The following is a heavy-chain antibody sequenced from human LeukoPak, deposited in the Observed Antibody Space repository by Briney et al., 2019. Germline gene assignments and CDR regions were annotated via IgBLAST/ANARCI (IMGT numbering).Heavy chain of an antibody. J-gene: IGHJ5*02. CDR2: INHSGST. D-gene: IGHD3-10*01. Sequence: SETLSLTCAVYGGSFSGYYWSWIRQPPGKGLEWIGEINHSGSTNYNPSLKSRVTISVDTSKNQFSLKLSSVTAADTAVYYCARGPPAYYYGSGSYYLKQISTHNWFDPWGQGTLVTVSS. CDR3: ARGPPAYYYGSGSYYLKQISTHNWFDP. V-gene: IGHV4-34*01. CDR1: GGSFSGYY.